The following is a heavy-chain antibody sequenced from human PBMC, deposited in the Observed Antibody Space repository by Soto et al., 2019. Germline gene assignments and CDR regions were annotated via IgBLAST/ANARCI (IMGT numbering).Heavy chain of an antibody. V-gene: IGHV3-21*01. J-gene: IGHJ6*02. CDR3: ASGAQQWLGEIQHCYYYGMDV. D-gene: IGHD6-19*01. Sequence: GGSLRLACAASGFTFSSYSMNWVRQAPGKGLEWVSSISSSSSYIYYADSVKGRFTISRDNAKNSLYLQMNSLRAEDTAVYYCASGAQQWLGEIQHCYYYGMDVWGQGTTVSVSS. CDR1: GFTFSSYS. CDR2: ISSSSSYI.